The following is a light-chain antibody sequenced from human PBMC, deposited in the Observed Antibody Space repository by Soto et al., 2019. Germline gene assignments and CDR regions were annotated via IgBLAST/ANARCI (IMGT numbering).Light chain of an antibody. Sequence: DIQMTQSPSSVSASVGDKVIITCRASQDISTYLAWYQHKPGRAPKLLIYTASSLQSGVPSRFSGSGSGTDFSLTIISLQPEDFATHYCQQANSAPWTFGQGTKV. CDR3: QQANSAPWT. CDR1: QDISTY. CDR2: TAS. V-gene: IGKV1-12*01. J-gene: IGKJ1*01.